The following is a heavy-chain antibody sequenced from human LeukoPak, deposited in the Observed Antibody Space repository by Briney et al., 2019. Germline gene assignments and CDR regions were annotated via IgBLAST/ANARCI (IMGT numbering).Heavy chain of an antibody. V-gene: IGHV4-4*07. CDR1: GGSISSYY. Sequence: PSETLSLTCTVSGGSISSYYWSWIRQPAGKGLEWIGSIYYSGSTYYNPSLKSRVTISVDTSKNQFSLKLSSVTAADTAVYYCARDSTYYYDSSGYYSVAFDIWGQGTMVTVSS. J-gene: IGHJ3*02. D-gene: IGHD3-22*01. CDR3: ARDSTYYYDSSGYYSVAFDI. CDR2: IYYSGST.